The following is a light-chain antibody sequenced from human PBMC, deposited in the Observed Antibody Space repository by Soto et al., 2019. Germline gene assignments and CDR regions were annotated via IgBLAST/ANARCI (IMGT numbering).Light chain of an antibody. V-gene: IGKV1-5*03. CDR1: QTISSW. J-gene: IGKJ1*01. CDR3: QYYNGYCWT. Sequence: DIQLTQSPSTLSASVGDTVTITCRASQTISSWLAWYPQKPGKAPNLLIYETSNLESGVPSRFIGSGSGTEFTLTISSLQPDDFATSCCQYYNGYCWTFGQGTKVEIK. CDR2: ETS.